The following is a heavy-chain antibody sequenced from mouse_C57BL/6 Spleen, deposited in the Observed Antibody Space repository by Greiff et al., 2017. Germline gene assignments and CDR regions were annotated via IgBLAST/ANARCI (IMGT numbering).Heavy chain of an antibody. CDR1: GYTFTSYW. D-gene: IGHD3-2*02. Sequence: QVQLQQPGAELVKPGASVKLSCKASGYTFTSYWMHWVKQRPGHGLEWIGMIHPNSGSTNYNEKFKSKATMTVDKSSSTAYVQLSSLTSEDSAVXYCARGTAQATWYFDDWGQGTTLTGPS. J-gene: IGHJ2*01. V-gene: IGHV1-64*01. CDR2: IHPNSGST. CDR3: ARGTAQATWYFDD.